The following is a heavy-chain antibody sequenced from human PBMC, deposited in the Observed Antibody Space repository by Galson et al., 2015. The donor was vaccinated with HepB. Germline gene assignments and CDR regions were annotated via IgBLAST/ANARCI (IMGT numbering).Heavy chain of an antibody. V-gene: IGHV1-2*04. Sequence: SVKVSCKASGYTFTGYYMHWVRQAPGQGLEWMGWINPNSGGTNYAQKFQGWVTMTRDTSISTAYMELSRLRSDDTAVYYCARGMGDYDILTGYYFYYYGMDVWGQGTTVTVSS. CDR2: INPNSGGT. D-gene: IGHD3-9*01. CDR3: ARGMGDYDILTGYYFYYYGMDV. J-gene: IGHJ6*02. CDR1: GYTFTGYY.